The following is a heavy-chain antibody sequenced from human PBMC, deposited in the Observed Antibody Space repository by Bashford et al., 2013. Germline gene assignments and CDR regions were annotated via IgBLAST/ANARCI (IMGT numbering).Heavy chain of an antibody. J-gene: IGHJ4*02. CDR3: ARHDPDSSGVHLVDY. D-gene: IGHD3-22*01. V-gene: IGHV4-34*01. Sequence: SSETLSLTCAVYGGSFSGYYWSWIRQSPGMGLEWIGEINHSGSTYYNPSLKSRVTISVDTSKNQFSLKLSSVTAADTAVYYCARHDPDSSGVHLVDYWGQGTLVTVSS. CDR2: INHSGST. CDR1: GGSFSGYY.